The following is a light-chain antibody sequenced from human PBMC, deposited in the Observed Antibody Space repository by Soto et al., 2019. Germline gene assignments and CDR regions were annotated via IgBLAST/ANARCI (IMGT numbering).Light chain of an antibody. Sequence: IVMTQSPGTLSVSPGEGATLSCRASQNVRNNVAWYQQKPGQAPRLLMYGASYRANGVPARFSGSGSGTEFTLTISSLQSEDFAVYYCQQFNDWPRTFGHGTKVDIK. V-gene: IGKV3-15*01. J-gene: IGKJ1*01. CDR2: GAS. CDR3: QQFNDWPRT. CDR1: QNVRNN.